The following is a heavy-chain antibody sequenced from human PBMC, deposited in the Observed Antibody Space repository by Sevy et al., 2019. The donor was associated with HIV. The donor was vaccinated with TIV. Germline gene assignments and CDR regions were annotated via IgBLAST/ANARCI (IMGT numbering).Heavy chain of an antibody. V-gene: IGHV3-20*04. CDR1: GFTFSDYA. J-gene: IGHJ3*01. CDR2: INWMGSNT. D-gene: IGHD3-22*01. CDR3: ARTTYYLDTTGFGAFDL. Sequence: GGSLRLSCAASGFTFSDYAMSWVRQAPGKGLEWVSGINWMGSNTGYADSVKVRFTICRDDAKKSLYLQMKSLRAEEMALYYCARTTYYLDTTGFGAFDLWGQGTLVTVSS.